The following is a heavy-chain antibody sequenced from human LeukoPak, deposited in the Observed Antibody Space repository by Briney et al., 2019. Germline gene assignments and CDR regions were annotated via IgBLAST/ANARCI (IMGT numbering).Heavy chain of an antibody. CDR3: TSSLVPAAIMFDY. Sequence: GGSLRLSCAASGFTFSSYAMHWVRQAPGKGLEWVAVISYDGSNKYYADSVKGRFTISRDNSKNTLYLQMNSLRAEDTAVYYCTSSLVPAAIMFDYWGQGTLVTVSS. CDR1: GFTFSSYA. D-gene: IGHD2-2*01. J-gene: IGHJ4*02. CDR2: ISYDGSNK. V-gene: IGHV3-30-3*01.